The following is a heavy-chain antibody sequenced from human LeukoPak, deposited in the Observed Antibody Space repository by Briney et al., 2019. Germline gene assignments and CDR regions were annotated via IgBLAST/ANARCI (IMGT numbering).Heavy chain of an antibody. J-gene: IGHJ5*02. V-gene: IGHV3-11*01. Sequence: GGSLRLSCAASGFTFSDYYMSWIRQAPGKGLEWVSYISSSGSTIYYADSVKGRFTISGDNAKNSLYLQMNSLRAEDTAVYYCARDSVIDCSGASCYSLYHNWFDPWGQGTLVTVSS. D-gene: IGHD2-15*01. CDR2: ISSSGSTI. CDR1: GFTFSDYY. CDR3: ARDSVIDCSGASCYSLYHNWFDP.